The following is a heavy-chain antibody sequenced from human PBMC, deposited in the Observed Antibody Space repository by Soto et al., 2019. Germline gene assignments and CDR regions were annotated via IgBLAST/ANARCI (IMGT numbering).Heavy chain of an antibody. V-gene: IGHV3-30*18. Sequence: PGGALRLSCAASGFSLSTYGMHWVRPAPGKGLEWVAVISHDGSEKHYADSVKGRFTISRDNSENTLYLQMNSLRGEDTAVFFCAKGSQETVSPYFAMDVWGQGTMVTVSS. CDR2: ISHDGSEK. CDR1: GFSLSTYG. J-gene: IGHJ6*02. CDR3: AKGSQETVSPYFAMDV. D-gene: IGHD3-10*01.